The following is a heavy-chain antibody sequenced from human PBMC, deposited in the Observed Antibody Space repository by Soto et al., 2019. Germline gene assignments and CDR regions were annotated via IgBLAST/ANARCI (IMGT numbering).Heavy chain of an antibody. Sequence: QVQLVQSGPEVKKPGSSVKVSCKASGGTFSSHPISWVRQAPGQGLEWMGGIIPMFCTTYYAQKLQGRVTITADESTSTAYMELSSLRSEDTAVYYCARGSGSGFNWFDPWGQGTLVTVSS. CDR3: ARGSGSGFNWFDP. CDR2: IIPMFCTT. CDR1: GGTFSSHP. V-gene: IGHV1-69*01. J-gene: IGHJ5*02. D-gene: IGHD6-19*01.